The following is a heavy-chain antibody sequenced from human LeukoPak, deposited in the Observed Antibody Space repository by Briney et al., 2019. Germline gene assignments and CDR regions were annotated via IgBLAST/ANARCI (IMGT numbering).Heavy chain of an antibody. CDR1: GYTFSSYG. CDR2: ISAYNGNT. CDR3: ARDSPDGSGTYYNDSPDY. V-gene: IGHV1-18*01. J-gene: IGHJ4*02. D-gene: IGHD3-10*01. Sequence: ASVKVSCKASGYTFSSYGIRWVRQAPGQGLEWMGWISAYNGNTNYRQKLQGRVTMTTDTSTSTAYMDLSSLRSDDTAIYYCARDSPDGSGTYYNDSPDYWCRGTRVTVSS.